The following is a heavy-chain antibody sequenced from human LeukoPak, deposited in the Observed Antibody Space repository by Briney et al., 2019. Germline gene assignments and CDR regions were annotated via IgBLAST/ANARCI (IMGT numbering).Heavy chain of an antibody. D-gene: IGHD3-22*01. V-gene: IGHV3-73*01. J-gene: IGHJ4*02. Sequence: GGSLRLSCAASGVTFSDSAMHWVRQASGKGLEWVGRIRSKANSYATTYDASVKGRFTISRDDSKNTAFLQMNSLKTEDTAVYYCTRRYYHDSSGNYYGDYWGQGTRVTVSS. CDR2: IRSKANSYAT. CDR3: TRRYYHDSSGNYYGDY. CDR1: GVTFSDSA.